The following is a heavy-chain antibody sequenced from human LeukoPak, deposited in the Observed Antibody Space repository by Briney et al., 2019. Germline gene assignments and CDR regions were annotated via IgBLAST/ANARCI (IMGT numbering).Heavy chain of an antibody. Sequence: GGSLRLSCAASGFTFSSYSMNWVRQAPGKGLEWVSSISSSGSYIYYADSVKGRFTISRDNAKNSLYLQMNSLRAEDTAIYYCARELRAGYCTNGVCHTPFDYWGQGIVVTVSS. CDR3: ARELRAGYCTNGVCHTPFDY. J-gene: IGHJ4*02. D-gene: IGHD2-8*01. CDR1: GFTFSSYS. V-gene: IGHV3-21*01. CDR2: ISSSGSYI.